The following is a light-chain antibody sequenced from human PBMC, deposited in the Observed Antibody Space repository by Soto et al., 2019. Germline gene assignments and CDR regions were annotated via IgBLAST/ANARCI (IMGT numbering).Light chain of an antibody. J-gene: IGKJ1*01. CDR1: QSLVYSANNKNY. CDR2: WAS. Sequence: DIVMTQSPDSLAVSLGERATINCKSSQSLVYSANNKNYLAWYQQKPGQPPKLLIYWASVRESGVPDRFSGSGSGTDFTLAISSLQAEDVAVYYCQQYVATVWTFGGGTKVEVK. V-gene: IGKV4-1*01. CDR3: QQYVATVWT.